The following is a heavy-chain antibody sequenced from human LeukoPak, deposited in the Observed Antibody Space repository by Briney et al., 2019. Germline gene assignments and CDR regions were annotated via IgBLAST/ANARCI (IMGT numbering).Heavy chain of an antibody. V-gene: IGHV3-33*01. Sequence: GGSLRLSCVASGFTFSKYGMHWVRQAPGKGLEWLAIIWYDGHNKYYADSVKGRFTISRDNFKNTLFLEMTDLRAEDTAVYYCAREWGLIAVAGGPGYWGQGALVTVSS. CDR1: GFTFSKYG. J-gene: IGHJ4*02. CDR3: AREWGLIAVAGGPGY. CDR2: IWYDGHNK. D-gene: IGHD6-19*01.